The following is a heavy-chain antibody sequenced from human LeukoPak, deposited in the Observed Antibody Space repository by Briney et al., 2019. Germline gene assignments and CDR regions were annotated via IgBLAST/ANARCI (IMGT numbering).Heavy chain of an antibody. CDR3: VAYTSSLRWFDP. CDR1: DDSISSISFY. J-gene: IGHJ5*02. CDR2: IYYGGPT. D-gene: IGHD6-13*01. V-gene: IGHV4-39*07. Sequence: SETLPLTCTVSDDSISSISFYWGWIRQPPGKGLEWIGSIYYGGPTYYNPSLESRVTMSLDTSKKQFSLRLRSVTAADTAVYYCVAYTSSLRWFDPWGQGTLVIVSS.